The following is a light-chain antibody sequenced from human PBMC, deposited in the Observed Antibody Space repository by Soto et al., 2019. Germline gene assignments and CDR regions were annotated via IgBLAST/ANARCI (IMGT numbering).Light chain of an antibody. CDR2: DTS. CDR3: HQCGSLPGT. CDR1: QTVNGNS. J-gene: IGKJ1*01. V-gene: IGKV3-20*01. Sequence: ETVLTQSPGTLSLSPGERATLSCRASQTVNGNSLGWYQQKPGQAPRLLIYDTSSRATGIPDRFSGSGSGTDFTLTISRLEPEDFAVYYCHQCGSLPGTFGQGTRVDIK.